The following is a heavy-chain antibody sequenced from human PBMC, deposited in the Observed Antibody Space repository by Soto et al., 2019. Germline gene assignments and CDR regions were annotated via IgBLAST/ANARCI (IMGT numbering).Heavy chain of an antibody. Sequence: SETLSLTCTVSGGSVSSGSYYWNWIRQPPGKGLEWIGYIYYSGSTNYNPSLKSRVTISVDASKNQFSLKLSAVTAADTAVYYCARVAQQLAFDYRGQGTQVTVSS. V-gene: IGHV4-61*01. J-gene: IGHJ4*02. D-gene: IGHD6-13*01. CDR2: IYYSGST. CDR3: ARVAQQLAFDY. CDR1: GGSVSSGSYY.